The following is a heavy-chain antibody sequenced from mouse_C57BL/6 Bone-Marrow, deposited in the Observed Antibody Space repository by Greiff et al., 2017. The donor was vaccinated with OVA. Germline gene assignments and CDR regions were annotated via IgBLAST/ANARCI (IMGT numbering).Heavy chain of an antibody. CDR2: IDPANGNT. V-gene: IGHV14-3*01. CDR3: ARFTTVVATNYYAMDY. Sequence: QQRPEQGLEWIGRIDPANGNTKYAPKFQGKATITADTSSNTAYLQLSSLTSEDTAIYYCARFTTVVATNYYAMDYWGQGTSVTVSS. J-gene: IGHJ4*01. D-gene: IGHD1-1*01.